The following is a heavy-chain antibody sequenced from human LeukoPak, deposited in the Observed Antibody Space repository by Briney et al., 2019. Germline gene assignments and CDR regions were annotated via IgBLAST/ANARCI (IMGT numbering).Heavy chain of an antibody. CDR1: GGSISSYY. Sequence: SETLSLTCTVSGGSISSYYWSWIRQPAGKGLEWIGRIYTSGSTNYNSSLKSRVTMSVDTSKNQFSLKLSSVTAADTAVYYCAGHSSPWSTHYFDYWGLGTMVIVSS. CDR3: AGHSSPWSTHYFDY. V-gene: IGHV4-4*07. D-gene: IGHD3-22*01. CDR2: IYTSGST. J-gene: IGHJ4*02.